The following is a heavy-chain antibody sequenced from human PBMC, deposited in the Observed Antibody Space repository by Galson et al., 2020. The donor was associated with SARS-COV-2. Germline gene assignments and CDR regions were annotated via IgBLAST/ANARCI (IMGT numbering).Heavy chain of an antibody. D-gene: IGHD3-22*01. CDR3: ARGLFQTTMVIVVFTSGSFYFDS. Sequence: SETLSLTCAVYGGSFSGHYCSWIRQSPGKGLEWIGAITQSGSVNYNPSLKSRVTISADTSKNQFSLELRSVTAADTAVYYCARGLFQTTMVIVVFTSGSFYFDSWGQGTLVSVSS. CDR1: GGSFSGHY. CDR2: ITQSGSV. J-gene: IGHJ4*02. V-gene: IGHV4-34*01.